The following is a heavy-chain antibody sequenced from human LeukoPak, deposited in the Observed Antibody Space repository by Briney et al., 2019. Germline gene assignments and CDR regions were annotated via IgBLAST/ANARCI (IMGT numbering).Heavy chain of an antibody. J-gene: IGHJ3*02. V-gene: IGHV1-8*01. D-gene: IGHD4-17*01. CDR2: MNPNSGNT. CDR3: ARPRAPVTRISSFDI. Sequence: GASVKVSCKASGYTFTSYDINWVRQATGQGLEWMGWMNPNSGNTGYAQKFQGRVTMTRNTSISTAYMELSSLRSDDTAVYYCARPRAPVTRISSFDIWGQGTMVTVSS. CDR1: GYTFTSYD.